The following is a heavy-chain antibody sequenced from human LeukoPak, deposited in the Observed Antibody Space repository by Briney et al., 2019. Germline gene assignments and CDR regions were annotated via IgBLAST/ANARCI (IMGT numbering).Heavy chain of an antibody. CDR1: GYTFTSYG. CDR3: ARTYGSGSNWFDP. Sequence: GASVKVSCKASGYTFTSYGISWVRQAPGQGHEWMGWISAYNGNTNYAQKLQSRVTMTTDTSTSTAYMELRSLRSDDTAVYYGARTYGSGSNWFDPWGQGTLVTVSS. CDR2: ISAYNGNT. V-gene: IGHV1-18*04. D-gene: IGHD3-10*01. J-gene: IGHJ5*02.